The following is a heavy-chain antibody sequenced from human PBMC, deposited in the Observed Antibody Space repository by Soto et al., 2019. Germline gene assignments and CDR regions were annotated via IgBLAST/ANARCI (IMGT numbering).Heavy chain of an antibody. CDR3: ARVDTAPPSYYYYGMDV. J-gene: IGHJ6*02. Sequence: GESLKISCKGSGYSFTSYWIGWVRQMPGKGLEWMGIIYPGDSDTRYSPSFQGQVTISADKSISTAYLQWSSLKASDTAMYYCARVDTAPPSYYYYGMDVWGQGTTVTVSS. D-gene: IGHD5-18*01. CDR1: GYSFTSYW. V-gene: IGHV5-51*01. CDR2: IYPGDSDT.